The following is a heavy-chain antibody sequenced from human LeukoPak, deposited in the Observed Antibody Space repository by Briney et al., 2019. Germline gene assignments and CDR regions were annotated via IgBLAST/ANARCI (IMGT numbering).Heavy chain of an antibody. CDR1: GFTVSSNY. D-gene: IGHD2-15*01. J-gene: IGHJ3*02. CDR2: IYSGGTT. V-gene: IGHV3-53*01. Sequence: PGGSLRLSCAASGFTVSSNYMSWVRQAPGKGLEWVSVIYSGGTTYYADSVKGRFTISRDNSKNTLYVQLNSLRAEDTAVYYCARGAARVEAGAVGRSFDIWGQGTMVTVSS. CDR3: ARGAARVEAGAVGRSFDI.